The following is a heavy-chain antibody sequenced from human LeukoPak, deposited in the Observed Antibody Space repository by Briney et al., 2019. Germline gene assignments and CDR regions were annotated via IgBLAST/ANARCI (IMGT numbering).Heavy chain of an antibody. V-gene: IGHV3-23*01. CDR2: ISNSATRT. Sequence: GGTLRLSCTASGFTFNNFGMSWDRQAPGKVLEWVSTISNSATRTYYADSVKGRFTISRDNSRDTLYVLMNSLRAEDTAVYYCARDRSGADDFWSGYYTNYFDPWGQGTLVTVSS. CDR1: GFTFNNFG. D-gene: IGHD3-3*01. J-gene: IGHJ5*02. CDR3: ARDRSGADDFWSGYYTNYFDP.